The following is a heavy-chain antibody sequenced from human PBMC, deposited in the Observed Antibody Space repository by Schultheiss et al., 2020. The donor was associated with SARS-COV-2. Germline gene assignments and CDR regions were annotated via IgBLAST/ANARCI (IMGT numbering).Heavy chain of an antibody. J-gene: IGHJ4*02. CDR3: ARDLGYFDY. Sequence: GGSLRLSCAASGFTFSSYAMSWVRQAPGKGLEWVSAISGSGGSTYYADSVKGRFTISRDNAKNSLYLQMNSLRAEDTAVYYCARDLGYFDYWGQGTLVTVSS. CDR1: GFTFSSYA. D-gene: IGHD3/OR15-3a*01. CDR2: ISGSGGST. V-gene: IGHV3-23*01.